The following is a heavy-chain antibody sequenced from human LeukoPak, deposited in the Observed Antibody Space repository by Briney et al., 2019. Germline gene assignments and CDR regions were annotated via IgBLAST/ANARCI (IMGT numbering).Heavy chain of an antibody. CDR2: IYTSGST. J-gene: IGHJ4*02. CDR3: ARFSTDYGFWPLTRARVDY. Sequence: PSQTLSLTCTVSGDSISSGSYYWSWIRQPAGKGLGWIGHIYTSGSTNYNPSLKSRVTISIDTSKNQFSLRLSSVTAADTAVYHCARFSTDYGFWPLTRARVDYWGQGTLVTVFS. D-gene: IGHD3-3*01. CDR1: GDSISSGSYY. V-gene: IGHV4-61*09.